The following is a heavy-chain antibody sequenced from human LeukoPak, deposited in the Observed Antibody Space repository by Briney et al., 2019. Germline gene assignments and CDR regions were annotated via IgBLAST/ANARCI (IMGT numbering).Heavy chain of an antibody. CDR1: GFTFSNAW. CDR3: TTGADYYDSSGYYTYSLLAFDY. J-gene: IGHJ4*02. D-gene: IGHD3-22*01. Sequence: GGPLRPSGAAPGFTFSNAWLSGGGQAPGKGRKWVGRFKRKTHGGATDYAAPVKDRFTISRDDSKTTLYLQMNSLKTEDTAVYYCTTGADYYDSSGYYTYSLLAFDYWGQGTLVTVSS. V-gene: IGHV3-15*01. CDR2: FKRKTHGGAT.